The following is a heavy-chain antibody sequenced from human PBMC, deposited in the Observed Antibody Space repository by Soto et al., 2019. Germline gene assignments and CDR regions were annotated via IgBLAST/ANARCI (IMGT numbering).Heavy chain of an antibody. J-gene: IGHJ5*02. CDR3: AAGGFLHWFGP. CDR1: GGSISSYY. D-gene: IGHD3-16*01. Sequence: NPSETLSLTCTVSGGSISSYYWTWIRQPPGKGLEWIGNVYYRGNTNYNPSLRSRVTISMDTSNNEFSLSLISMTAADTAVYYCAAGGFLHWFGPWGQGTLVTVSS. CDR2: VYYRGNT. V-gene: IGHV4-59*01.